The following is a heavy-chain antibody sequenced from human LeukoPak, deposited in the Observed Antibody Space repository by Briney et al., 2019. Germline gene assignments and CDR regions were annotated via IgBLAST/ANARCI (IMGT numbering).Heavy chain of an antibody. Sequence: PSETLSLTCTVSGGSISSYYWSWIRQPPGKGLEWMGYIYYSGSTNYNPSLKSRVTISVDTSKNQFSLKLSSVTAADTAVYYCASISVAAHYYFDYWGQGTLVTVSS. CDR2: IYYSGST. D-gene: IGHD4-23*01. CDR1: GGSISSYY. CDR3: ASISVAAHYYFDY. J-gene: IGHJ4*02. V-gene: IGHV4-59*01.